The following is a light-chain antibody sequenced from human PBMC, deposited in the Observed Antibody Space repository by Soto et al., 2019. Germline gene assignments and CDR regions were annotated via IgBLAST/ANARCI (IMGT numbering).Light chain of an antibody. V-gene: IGLV2-14*01. J-gene: IGLJ1*01. Sequence: QSVLTQPASVSGSPGQSITISCTGTNSDIGFYNYVSWYQQHPGEAPKLIIYEVAKRPSGVSSRFSGSKSDNTASLTISGLQAEDEADYHCSSYTSSSPLYVFGTGTKLTVL. CDR3: SSYTSSSPLYV. CDR2: EVA. CDR1: NSDIGFYNY.